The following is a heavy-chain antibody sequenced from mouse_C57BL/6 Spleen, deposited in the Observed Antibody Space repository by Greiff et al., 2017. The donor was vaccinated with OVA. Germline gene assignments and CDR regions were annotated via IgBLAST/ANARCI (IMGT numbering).Heavy chain of an antibody. V-gene: IGHV7-3*01. CDR1: GFTFTDYY. CDR2: IRNKANGYTT. Sequence: EVKLMESGGGLVQPGGSLSLSCAASGFTFTDYYMSWVRQPPGKALEWLGFIRNKANGYTTEYSASVKGRFTISRDNSQSILYLQMNALRAEDSATYYCARSRLSTVVHFPSWYFDVWGTGTTVTVSS. J-gene: IGHJ1*03. CDR3: ARSRLSTVVHFPSWYFDV. D-gene: IGHD1-1*01.